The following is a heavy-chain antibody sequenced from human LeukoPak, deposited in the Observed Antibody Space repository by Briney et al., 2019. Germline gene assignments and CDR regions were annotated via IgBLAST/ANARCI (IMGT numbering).Heavy chain of an antibody. V-gene: IGHV1-18*01. CDR2: ISAYNGNT. Sequence: ASVKVSCKASGGTFSSYGISWVRQAPGQGLEWMGWISAYNGNTNYAQKLQGRVAMTTDTSTSTAYMELGSLRSDDTAVYYCARVLYYYDSSGYYSSSAFDIWGQGTMVTVSS. CDR1: GGTFSSYG. D-gene: IGHD3-22*01. J-gene: IGHJ3*02. CDR3: ARVLYYYDSSGYYSSSAFDI.